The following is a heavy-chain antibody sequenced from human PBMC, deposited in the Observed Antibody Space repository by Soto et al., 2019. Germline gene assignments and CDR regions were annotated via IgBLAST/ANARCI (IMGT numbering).Heavy chain of an antibody. V-gene: IGHV3-30*18. CDR3: AKDKVPYYDFWSGQRWFDP. CDR1: GFTFSIHG. CDR2: ISNDGNKK. J-gene: IGHJ5*02. D-gene: IGHD3-3*01. Sequence: RRLSCAASGFTFSIHGMHWVRQTPGKGLEWVAVISNDGNKKYYVESVEGRFSISRDNSKSIVYLQMNNVRIEDTAKYYCAKDKVPYYDFWSGQRWFDPWGQGTQVTVSS.